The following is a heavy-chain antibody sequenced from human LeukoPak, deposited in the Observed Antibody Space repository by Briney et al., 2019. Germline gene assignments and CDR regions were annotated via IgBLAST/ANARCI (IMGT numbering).Heavy chain of an antibody. D-gene: IGHD3-10*01. CDR2: INHSGST. J-gene: IGHJ1*01. CDR3: ARGVGGYYYGSGSFSAYFQH. Sequence: SETLSLTCAVYGGSFSGYYWSWIRQPPGKGLEWIGEINHSGSTNYNPSLKSRVTISVDTSKNQFSLELSSVTAADTAVYYCARGVGGYYYGSGSFSAYFQHWGQGTLVTVSS. V-gene: IGHV4-34*01. CDR1: GGSFSGYY.